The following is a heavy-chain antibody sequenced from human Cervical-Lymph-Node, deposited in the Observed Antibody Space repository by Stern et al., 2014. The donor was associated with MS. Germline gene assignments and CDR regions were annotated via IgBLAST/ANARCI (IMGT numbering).Heavy chain of an antibody. CDR3: ARQRYFDY. CDR1: GYTFTSYW. Sequence: EVQLVQSGPEVKRPGESLKISCQASGYTFTSYWIGWVRQMPGTGLEWIAIIFPGGSDIRYSPSFQGQVTIPADKSSSTAYLQWNNLKASDTAIYYCARQRYFDYWGQGTLVTVSS. CDR2: IFPGGSDI. J-gene: IGHJ4*02. V-gene: IGHV5-51*01.